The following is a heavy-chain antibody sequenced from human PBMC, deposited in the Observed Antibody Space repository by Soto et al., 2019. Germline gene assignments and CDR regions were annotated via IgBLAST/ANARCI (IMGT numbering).Heavy chain of an antibody. Sequence: ASVKVSCKASGYTFTSYDINWVRQATGQGLEGMGWMNPNSGNTGYAQKLQGRVTMTRNTSISTAYMELSSLRSEDKAVNYCARGGHGYCYGYYYGMDVWGQGTTVTVSS. J-gene: IGHJ6*02. CDR2: MNPNSGNT. CDR3: ARGGHGYCYGYYYGMDV. D-gene: IGHD5-18*01. CDR1: GYTFTSYD. V-gene: IGHV1-8*01.